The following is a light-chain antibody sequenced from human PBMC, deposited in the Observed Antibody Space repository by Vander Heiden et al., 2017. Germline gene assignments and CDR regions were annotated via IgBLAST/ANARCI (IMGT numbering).Light chain of an antibody. CDR3: QQYYNNPIT. V-gene: IGKV4-1*01. CDR2: WAS. J-gene: IGKJ5*01. CDR1: QSVLFTSNNNNY. Sequence: DLLVIPSPHSLAVSRGERPTINCKSSQSVLFTSNNNNYLAWYQQKPGLPPKLLIYWASTRESGVPDRFSGSGSGADFTLSISSLQAEDVAVYYCQQYYNNPITFGQGTRLEIK.